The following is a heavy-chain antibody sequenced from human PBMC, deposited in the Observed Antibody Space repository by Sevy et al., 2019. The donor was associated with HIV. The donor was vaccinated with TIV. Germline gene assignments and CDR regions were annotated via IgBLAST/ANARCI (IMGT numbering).Heavy chain of an antibody. Sequence: GESLKISCKGSGYSFTAYWIDWVRQVPGKGLEWMGTIYPGDSETRYSPSVQGQVTISADKSLTTAYLQWSSLKASDTAVYYCAGPTGLKVGIDFGTLDIWGQGTMVTV. D-gene: IGHD4-17*01. CDR2: IYPGDSET. V-gene: IGHV5-51*01. CDR3: AGPTGLKVGIDFGTLDI. CDR1: GYSFTAYW. J-gene: IGHJ3*02.